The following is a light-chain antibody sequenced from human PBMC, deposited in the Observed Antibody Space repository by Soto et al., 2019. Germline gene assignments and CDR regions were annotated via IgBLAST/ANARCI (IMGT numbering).Light chain of an antibody. Sequence: QSALTQPASVSGSPGQSITISCTGTISDVGGYQYVSWFQQHPGKAPKLMIYDVSDRPSGVSSRFSGSKSGNMASLTISGLQSEDEADYYCSSYTSDFTIIFGGGTKLTVL. J-gene: IGLJ2*01. CDR1: ISDVGGYQY. CDR2: DVS. CDR3: SSYTSDFTII. V-gene: IGLV2-14*03.